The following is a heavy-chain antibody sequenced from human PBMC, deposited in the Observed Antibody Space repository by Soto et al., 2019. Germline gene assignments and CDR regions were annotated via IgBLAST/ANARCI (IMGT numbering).Heavy chain of an antibody. CDR2: ISWNSGSI. D-gene: IGHD2-2*01. J-gene: IGHJ6*02. Sequence: GGSLRLSCAASGFTFDDYAMHWVRQAPGKGLEWVSGISWNSGSIGYADSVKGRFTISRDNAKNSLYLQMNSLRAEDTALYSCATDIGPYCSGTICPNTNYYYYYGMDVWGQGTTVTVSS. CDR1: GFTFDDYA. CDR3: ATDIGPYCSGTICPNTNYYYYYGMDV. V-gene: IGHV3-9*01.